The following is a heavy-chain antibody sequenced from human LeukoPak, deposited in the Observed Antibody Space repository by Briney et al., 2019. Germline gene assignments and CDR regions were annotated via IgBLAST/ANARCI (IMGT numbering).Heavy chain of an antibody. Sequence: GGSLRLSCAASGFTFSSYGMHWVRQAPGKGLEWVAFIRYDGSNKYYADSVKGRFTISRDNSKNTLYLQMNSLRAEDTAVYYCASLVVPAAVHFDYWGQGTLVTVSS. CDR2: IRYDGSNK. V-gene: IGHV3-30*02. J-gene: IGHJ4*02. CDR3: ASLVVPAAVHFDY. CDR1: GFTFSSYG. D-gene: IGHD2-2*01.